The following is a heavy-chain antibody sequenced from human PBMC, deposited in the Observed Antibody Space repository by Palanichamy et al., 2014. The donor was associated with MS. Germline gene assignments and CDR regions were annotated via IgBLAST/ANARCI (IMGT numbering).Heavy chain of an antibody. D-gene: IGHD2-21*02. J-gene: IGHJ5*02. V-gene: IGHV5-10-1*03. CDR3: ARHGLAVVVTAMDWFDP. Sequence: EVQLVQSGAEVKKPGESLRISCKGSGYSFTSYWISWVRQMPGKGLEWMGRIDPSDSYTNYSPSFQGHVTISADKSISTAYLQWSSLKASDTAMYYCARHGLAVVVTAMDWFDPWGQGTLVTVSS. CDR2: IDPSDSYT. CDR1: GYSFTSYW.